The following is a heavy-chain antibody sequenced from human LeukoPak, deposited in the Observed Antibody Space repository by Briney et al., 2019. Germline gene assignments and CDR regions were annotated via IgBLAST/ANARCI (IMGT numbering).Heavy chain of an antibody. CDR1: GFTFSSYA. CDR2: ISGSGGST. CDR3: AKVLGMWLLMIGFDY. Sequence: GSLRLSCAASGFTFSSYAMSWVRQAPGKGLEWVSAISGSGGSTYYADSVKGRFTISRDNSKNTLYLQMNSLRAEDTAVYYCAKVLGMWLLMIGFDYWGQGTLVTVSS. J-gene: IGHJ4*02. V-gene: IGHV3-23*01. D-gene: IGHD3-22*01.